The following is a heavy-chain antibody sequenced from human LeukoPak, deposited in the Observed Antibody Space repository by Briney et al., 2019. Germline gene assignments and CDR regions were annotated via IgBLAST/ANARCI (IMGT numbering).Heavy chain of an antibody. V-gene: IGHV4-59*01. Sequence: PSETLSLTCTVSGASISSYYWSWIRQPPGKGLEWIGYIYYSGSTRYNPSLKSRVTISVDTSENQFSLKLSSVTAADTAVYYCARVGILRFPSNWFDPWGQGTLVPVSS. CDR1: GASISSYY. CDR2: IYYSGST. CDR3: ARVGILRFPSNWFDP. J-gene: IGHJ5*02. D-gene: IGHD3-3*01.